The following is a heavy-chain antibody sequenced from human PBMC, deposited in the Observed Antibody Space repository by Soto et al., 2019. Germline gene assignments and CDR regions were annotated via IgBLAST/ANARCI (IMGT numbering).Heavy chain of an antibody. V-gene: IGHV1-2*04. D-gene: IGHD6-19*01. J-gene: IGHJ4*02. CDR2: INPNSGDT. CDR3: ATSRISIAVAGETEYYFDY. CDR1: GYIFTGYY. Sequence: QVQLLQSGAELKKPGASVKVSCKASGYIFTGYYMHWVRQAPGQGLEWMGWINPNSGDTNYTQKFQGWVTMTRDTSISTAYMALSRLRSDDTAVYYCATSRISIAVAGETEYYFDYWGQGTLVTVSS.